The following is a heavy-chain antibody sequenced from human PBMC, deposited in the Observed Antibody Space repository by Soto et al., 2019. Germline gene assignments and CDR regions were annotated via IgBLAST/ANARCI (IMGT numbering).Heavy chain of an antibody. CDR3: TTLSITIFGVVLMDV. Sequence: PGGSLRLSCAASGFTFSSYAMHWVRQAPGKGLEWVAVILSDGSNKWYVDSVKGRFTISRDNSKNTLYLQMNSLRAEDTAVYYCTTLSITIFGVVLMDVWGQGTTVTVSS. CDR2: ILSDGSNK. D-gene: IGHD3-3*01. J-gene: IGHJ6*02. V-gene: IGHV3-30-3*01. CDR1: GFTFSSYA.